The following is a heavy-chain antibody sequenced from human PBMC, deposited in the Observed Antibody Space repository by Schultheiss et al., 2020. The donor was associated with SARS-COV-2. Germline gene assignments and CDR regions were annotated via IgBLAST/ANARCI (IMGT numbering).Heavy chain of an antibody. Sequence: GESLKISCAASGFTFSSYGMHWVRQAPGKGLEWVAVIWYDGSNKYYADSVKGRFTISRDNSKNTLYLQMNSLRAEDTAVYYCTTDWVKWELFDYWGQGTLVTVSS. CDR1: GFTFSSYG. V-gene: IGHV3-33*01. J-gene: IGHJ4*02. D-gene: IGHD1-26*01. CDR2: IWYDGSNK. CDR3: TTDWVKWELFDY.